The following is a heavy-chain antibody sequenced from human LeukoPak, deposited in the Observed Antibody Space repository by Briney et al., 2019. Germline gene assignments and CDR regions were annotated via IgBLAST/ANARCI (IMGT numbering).Heavy chain of an antibody. CDR1: GYTFTSYY. D-gene: IGHD6-19*01. J-gene: IGHJ5*02. CDR3: ARSSSGWYVDWFDP. V-gene: IGHV1-46*01. Sequence: EASVKVSCKASGYTFTSYYMHWVRQAPGQGLEWMGIINPSGGSTSYAQKFQGRVTMTRDTSISTAYMELSRLRSDDTAVYYCARSSSGWYVDWFDPWGQGTLVTVSS. CDR2: INPSGGST.